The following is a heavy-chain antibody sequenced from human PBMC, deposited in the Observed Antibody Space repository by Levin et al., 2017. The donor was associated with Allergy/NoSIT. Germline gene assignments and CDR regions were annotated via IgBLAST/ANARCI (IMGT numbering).Heavy chain of an antibody. CDR2: IYYSGST. Sequence: SETLSLTCTVSGGSISSGDYYWSWIRQPPGKGLEWIGYIYYSGSTYYNPSLKSRVTISVDTSKNQFSLKLSSVTAADTAVYYCARGDMTPPHPPLDYWGQGTLVTVSS. CDR1: GGSISSGDYY. CDR3: ARGDMTPPHPPLDY. J-gene: IGHJ4*02. D-gene: IGHD1-14*01. V-gene: IGHV4-30-4*01.